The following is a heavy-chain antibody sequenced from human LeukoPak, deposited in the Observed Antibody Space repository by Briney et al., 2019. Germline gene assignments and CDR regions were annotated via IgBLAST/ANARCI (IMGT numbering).Heavy chain of an antibody. CDR3: AKDPAVGAAAGQFDY. V-gene: IGHV3-30*18. CDR2: ISYDGSNK. CDR1: GFTFSSYG. Sequence: GRSLRFSCAASGFTFSSYGMHWVRQAPGKGLEWVAVISYDGSNKYYADSVKGRFTISRDNSKNTLYLQMNSLRAEDTAVYYCAKDPAVGAAAGQFDYWGQGTLVTVSS. D-gene: IGHD6-13*01. J-gene: IGHJ4*01.